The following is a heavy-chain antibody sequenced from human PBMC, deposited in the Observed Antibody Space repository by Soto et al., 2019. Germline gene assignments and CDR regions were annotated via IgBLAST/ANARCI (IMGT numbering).Heavy chain of an antibody. CDR1: GRSFSYDY. CDR2: INHSGGI. D-gene: IGHD3-16*01. Sequence: SETLSLTCAVYGRSFSYDYWTWIRQSPGEGLEWIGEINHSGGINYNPSLKSRVTLSEDTSKNQLSLKLNSVTAADTAVYYCARGTWAVRFQYWGQGTQVTVSS. J-gene: IGHJ4*02. CDR3: ARGTWAVRFQY. V-gene: IGHV4-34*01.